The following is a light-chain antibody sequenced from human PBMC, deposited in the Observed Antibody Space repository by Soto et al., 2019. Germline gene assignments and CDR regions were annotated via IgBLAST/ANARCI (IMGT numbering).Light chain of an antibody. J-gene: IGKJ5*01. CDR2: LGS. V-gene: IGKV2-28*01. Sequence: DIVMTQSPLSLPVTPGEPASISCSSSESLLHSNGCNFLAWYLQKPGQSPQLLIYLGSNRASGVPDRFSGSGSGTDFTLNISRVEAEDVGVYYCLQALQTPITFGQGTRLEIK. CDR3: LQALQTPIT. CDR1: ESLLHSNGCNF.